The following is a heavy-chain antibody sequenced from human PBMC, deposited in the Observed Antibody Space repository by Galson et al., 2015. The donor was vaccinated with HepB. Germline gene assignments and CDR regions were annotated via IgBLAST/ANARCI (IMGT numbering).Heavy chain of an antibody. V-gene: IGHV3-21*01. CDR3: ARAAQGGRPFDY. CDR1: GFTFSSYS. J-gene: IGHJ4*02. CDR2: ITSSSTYI. Sequence: SLRLSCAASGFTFSSYSMTWVRQAPGKGLEWVSSITSSSTYIYYADSVKGRFTVSRDNAKNSLYLQMNSLRDEDTAVYYCARAAQGGRPFDYWGQGTLVTVPS. D-gene: IGHD3-16*01.